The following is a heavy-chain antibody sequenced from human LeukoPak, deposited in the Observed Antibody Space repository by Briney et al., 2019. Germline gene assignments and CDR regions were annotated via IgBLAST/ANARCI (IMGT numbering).Heavy chain of an antibody. V-gene: IGHV1-24*01. J-gene: IGHJ6*02. Sequence: ASVKVSCKVSGYTLTELSMHWVRQAPGKGLEWMGGFDPEDGETIYAQKFQGRVTMTEDTSTDTAYMELSSLRSEDTAVYYCATVGNAATYYYYGMDVWGQGTTVTVSS. CDR3: ATVGNAATYYYYGMDV. CDR2: FDPEDGET. D-gene: IGHD4-23*01. CDR1: GYTLTELS.